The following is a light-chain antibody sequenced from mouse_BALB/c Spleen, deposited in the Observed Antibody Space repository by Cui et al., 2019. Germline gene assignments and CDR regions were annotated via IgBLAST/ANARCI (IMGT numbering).Light chain of an antibody. CDR1: QSLLNSGNQKNY. J-gene: IGKJ2*01. V-gene: IGKV8-19*01. CDR2: WAS. Sequence: DIVMTQSPSSLTVTAGEKVTMSCQSSQSLLNSGNQKNYLTWYQQKPGQPPKLLIYWASTRESGVPDRFTGSGSGTDFTLTISSVQAEDLAVYYCQNDYSYPYTFGGGTKLEIK. CDR3: QNDYSYPYT.